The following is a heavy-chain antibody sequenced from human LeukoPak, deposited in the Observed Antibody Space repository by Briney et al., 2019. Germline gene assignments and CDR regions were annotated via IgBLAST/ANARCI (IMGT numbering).Heavy chain of an antibody. CDR2: ISGSGGST. CDR3: AKRPYCSGAVCLYIDY. J-gene: IGHJ4*02. Sequence: PGGSLRLSCAASGFTFSSYAMSWVRQAPGKGMEWVSTISGSGGSTYYADSVKGRFTISRDNSKNTVYLQLNSLRAEDTAVYYCAKRPYCSGAVCLYIDYWGQGTLVTVSS. D-gene: IGHD2-15*01. V-gene: IGHV3-23*01. CDR1: GFTFSSYA.